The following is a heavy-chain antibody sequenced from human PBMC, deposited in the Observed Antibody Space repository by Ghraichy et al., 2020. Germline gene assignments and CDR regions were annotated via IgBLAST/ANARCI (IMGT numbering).Heavy chain of an antibody. V-gene: IGHV3-30*03. CDR3: ARPRGEDIDAFDL. CDR2: ISYDSGIQ. Sequence: GESLNISCAASGFSFSSFGIHWVRQSPGRELEWAAIISYDSGIQYYADSVKGRFAISRDNSKNTVTLQMTSLRPEDTAVYYCARPRGEDIDAFDLWGQGTMVTVAS. D-gene: IGHD3-10*01. CDR1: GFSFSSFG. J-gene: IGHJ3*01.